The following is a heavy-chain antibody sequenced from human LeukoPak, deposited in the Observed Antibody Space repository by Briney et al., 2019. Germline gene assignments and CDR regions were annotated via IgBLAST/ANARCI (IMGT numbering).Heavy chain of an antibody. Sequence: GGSLRLSCAASGFTVSSYAMHWVRQAPGKGLEWVAVISYDGGNKYYADSVKGRFTISRDNSKNTLYLQMNSLRAEDTAVYYCARDLMIASNWFDPWGQGTLVTVSS. V-gene: IGHV3-30*04. CDR2: ISYDGGNK. D-gene: IGHD3-22*01. CDR3: ARDLMIASNWFDP. J-gene: IGHJ5*02. CDR1: GFTVSSYA.